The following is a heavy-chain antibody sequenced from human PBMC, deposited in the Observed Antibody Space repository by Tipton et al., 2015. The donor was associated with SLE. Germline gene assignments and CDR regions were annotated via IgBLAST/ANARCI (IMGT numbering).Heavy chain of an antibody. Sequence: TLSLTCAVYGGSFSGYYWIWIRQPPGKGLEWIGEVNHTGSTNYNPSLKSRVTISVDTSRSQFSLTLSSVTAADTAVYYCARGGWELSFDYWGQGTLVTVSS. V-gene: IGHV4-34*01. CDR3: ARGGWELSFDY. CDR1: GGSFSGYY. CDR2: VNHTGST. D-gene: IGHD1-26*01. J-gene: IGHJ4*02.